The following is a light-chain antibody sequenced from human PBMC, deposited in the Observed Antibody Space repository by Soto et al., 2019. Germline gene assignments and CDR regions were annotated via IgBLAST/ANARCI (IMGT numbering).Light chain of an antibody. J-gene: IGKJ4*01. CDR2: DTS. V-gene: IGKV3-11*01. CDR1: QSVSSY. Sequence: EIVLTQSPATLSLSRGERATLSCRASQSVSSYLAWYQQKPGQAPRLLIYDTSNRATGIPARFSGSGSGTDFTLTISSLEPEDFALYYCQQRNNWPLTFGGGTKVEIK. CDR3: QQRNNWPLT.